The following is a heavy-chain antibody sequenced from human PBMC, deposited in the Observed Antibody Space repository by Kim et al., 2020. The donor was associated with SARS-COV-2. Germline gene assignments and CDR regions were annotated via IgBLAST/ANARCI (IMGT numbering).Heavy chain of an antibody. CDR3: ARAQRGVYAIGFDY. Sequence: SETLSLTCAVSGGSISSSNWWSWVRQPPGKGLEWIGEIYHSGSTNYNPSLKSRVTISVDKSKNQFSLKLSSVTAADTAVYYCARAQRGVYAIGFDYWGQGTLVTVSS. D-gene: IGHD2-8*01. CDR1: GGSISSSNW. CDR2: IYHSGST. J-gene: IGHJ4*02. V-gene: IGHV4-4*02.